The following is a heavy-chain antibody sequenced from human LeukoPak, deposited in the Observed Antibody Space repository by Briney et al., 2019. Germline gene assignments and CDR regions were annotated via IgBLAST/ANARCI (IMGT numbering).Heavy chain of an antibody. D-gene: IGHD1-1*01. CDR3: ARGDNLFDY. CDR1: GGSISSGGYY. J-gene: IGHJ4*02. CDR2: IYYRGNT. V-gene: IGHV4-31*03. Sequence: PSETLSLTCTVSGGSISSGGYYWSWIRQHPEKGLEWIGYIYYRGNTYYNLSLKSRVTISLDTSKNQFSLKLSSVTAADTAVYYCARGDNLFDYWGQGALVTVSS.